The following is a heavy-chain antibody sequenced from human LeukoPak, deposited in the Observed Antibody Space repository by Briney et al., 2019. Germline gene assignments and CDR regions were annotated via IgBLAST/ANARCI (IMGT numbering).Heavy chain of an antibody. J-gene: IGHJ4*02. Sequence: VGSLRLSCTASGFTFDDYAMHWVRQAPAKGLEWVSLISGDGGTTDYADSVKGRFTISRDNRRNSLYLHMNSLRTEDTALYFCAKVYVGSWYAYDHWGQGTLVTVSS. CDR2: ISGDGGTT. D-gene: IGHD6-13*01. CDR3: AKVYVGSWYAYDH. V-gene: IGHV3-43*02. CDR1: GFTFDDYA.